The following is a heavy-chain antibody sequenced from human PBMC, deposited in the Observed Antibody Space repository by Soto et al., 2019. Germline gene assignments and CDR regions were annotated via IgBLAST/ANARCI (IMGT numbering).Heavy chain of an antibody. CDR2: INHSGST. Sequence: PSDTLSLTCAVYGGSFGVYYWSWIRQPPGKGLEWIGEINHSGSTNYNPSLKSRVTISVDTSKNQFSLKLSSVTAADTAVYYCARSTRRDYDFWSARLRNNWFDPWGQGTLVTVSS. D-gene: IGHD3-3*01. CDR3: ARSTRRDYDFWSARLRNNWFDP. CDR1: GGSFGVYY. J-gene: IGHJ5*02. V-gene: IGHV4-34*01.